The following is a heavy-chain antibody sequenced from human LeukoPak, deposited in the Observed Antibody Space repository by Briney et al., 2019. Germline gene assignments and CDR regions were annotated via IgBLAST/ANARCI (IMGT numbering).Heavy chain of an antibody. V-gene: IGHV3-23*01. D-gene: IGHD1-7*01. CDR2: ISGSGDST. CDR3: ARAHDGWNYVYFLH. Sequence: GGSLRLSCAASGFTFSSYAMSWVRQAPGKGLEWVSAISGSGDSTYYADSVKGRLTISRDNSENMLYLQMNSLRAEDTAIYYCARAHDGWNYVYFLHWGQGTLVTVSS. CDR1: GFTFSSYA. J-gene: IGHJ1*01.